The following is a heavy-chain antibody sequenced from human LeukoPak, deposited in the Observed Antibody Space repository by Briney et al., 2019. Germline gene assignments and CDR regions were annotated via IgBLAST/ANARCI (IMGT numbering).Heavy chain of an antibody. CDR1: GFNLDEYD. CDR2: ISWNGGNV. D-gene: IGHD4-23*01. Sequence: PGRSLRLSCVASGFNLDEYDMHWVRQAPGKGLEWVSGISWNGGNVCYADSVKGRVTVSRDNAKNSLYLQLSSVGPEDTALYYCAKGASVWLLETRFDPWGQGTLVTVSS. J-gene: IGHJ5*02. V-gene: IGHV3-9*01. CDR3: AKGASVWLLETRFDP.